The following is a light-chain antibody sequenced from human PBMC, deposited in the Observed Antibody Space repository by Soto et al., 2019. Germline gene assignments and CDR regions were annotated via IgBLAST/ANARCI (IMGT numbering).Light chain of an antibody. Sequence: DIQMTQSPSSLSASVGDRVTIXXRASQSISSYLNWYQQKPGKAPKVXIYAASSLQSGGPSRFSGSGSGTEFTLTISSLQPDDFATYYCQHYNSYSEAFGQGTKVDIK. J-gene: IGKJ1*01. CDR2: AAS. CDR3: QHYNSYSEA. V-gene: IGKV1-39*01. CDR1: QSISSY.